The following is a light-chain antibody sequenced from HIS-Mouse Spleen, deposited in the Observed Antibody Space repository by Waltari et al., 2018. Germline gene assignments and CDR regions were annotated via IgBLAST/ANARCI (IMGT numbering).Light chain of an antibody. Sequence: QSALTQPRSVSGSPGQSVTISCTGTSSDVGGYHYVAWYQQHPVKAPKLMIYDVSKRPSGVPDRFSGSKSGNTASLTISGLQAEDEADYYCCSYAGSYTLVFGGGTKLTVL. CDR1: SSDVGGYHY. V-gene: IGLV2-11*01. CDR3: CSYAGSYTLV. J-gene: IGLJ2*01. CDR2: DVS.